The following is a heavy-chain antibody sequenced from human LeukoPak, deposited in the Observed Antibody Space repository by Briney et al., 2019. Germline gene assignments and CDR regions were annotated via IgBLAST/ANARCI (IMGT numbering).Heavy chain of an antibody. J-gene: IGHJ3*02. V-gene: IGHV4-34*01. CDR3: AGRITIFGVVIISSEDDAAFDI. Sequence: SETLSLTCAVYGGSFSGYYWSWIRQPPGKGLEWIGEINHSGSTNYNPSLKSRVTMSVDTSKNQFSLKLSSVTAADTAVYYCAGRITIFGVVIISSEDDAAFDIWGQGTMVTVSS. CDR1: GGSFSGYY. CDR2: INHSGST. D-gene: IGHD3-3*01.